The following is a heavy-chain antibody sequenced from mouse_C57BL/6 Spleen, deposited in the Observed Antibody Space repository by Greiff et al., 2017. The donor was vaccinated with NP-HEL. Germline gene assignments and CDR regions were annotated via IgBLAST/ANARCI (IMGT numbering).Heavy chain of an antibody. V-gene: IGHV1-64*01. CDR1: GYTFTSYW. CDR3: ARGGYGSSPHFDY. D-gene: IGHD1-1*01. J-gene: IGHJ2*01. CDR2: IHPNSGST. Sequence: QVQLQQSGAELVKPGASVKLSCKASGYTFTSYWMHWVKQRPGQGLEWIGMIHPNSGSTNYNEKFKSKATLTVDKSSSTAYMQLSSLTSEDSAVYYCARGGYGSSPHFDYWGQGTTLTVSS.